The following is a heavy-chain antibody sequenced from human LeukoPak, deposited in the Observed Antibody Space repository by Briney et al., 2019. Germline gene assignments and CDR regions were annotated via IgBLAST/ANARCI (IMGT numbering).Heavy chain of an antibody. CDR3: VFGGDWGYFDY. D-gene: IGHD2-21*02. CDR1: GGTFSSYA. V-gene: IGHV1-69*05. J-gene: IGHJ4*02. CDR2: IIPIFGTA. Sequence: GASVKLSCKASGGTFSSYAISWVRQAPGQGLEWMGGIIPIFGTANYAQKFQGRVTITTDKSTSTAYMELSSLRSEETEVYYCVFGGDWGYFDYWGQGTLVTVSS.